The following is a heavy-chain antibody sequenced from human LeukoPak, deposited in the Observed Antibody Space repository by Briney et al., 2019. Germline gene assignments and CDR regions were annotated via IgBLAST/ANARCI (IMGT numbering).Heavy chain of an antibody. CDR3: ARVMFRGVTSYYYYGMDV. CDR1: GFTFSSYS. D-gene: IGHD3-10*01. Sequence: GGSLRLSCAASGFTFSSYSMNWVRQAPGKGLEWVSCISSSSSYMDYADSLKGRFTISRDNAKNSLYLQMNSLRAEDTAVYYCARVMFRGVTSYYYYGMDVWGQGTTVTVSS. V-gene: IGHV3-21*01. J-gene: IGHJ6*02. CDR2: ISSSSSYM.